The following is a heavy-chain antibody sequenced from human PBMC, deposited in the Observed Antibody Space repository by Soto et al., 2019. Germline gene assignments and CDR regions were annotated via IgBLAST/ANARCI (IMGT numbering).Heavy chain of an antibody. CDR2: INPSGGST. CDR1: GYTFTSYY. J-gene: IGHJ4*02. V-gene: IGHV1-46*01. CDR3: ARTIIHYYDSSGYYAFFDY. D-gene: IGHD3-22*01. Sequence: QVQLVQSGAEVKKPGASMKVSCKASGYTFTSYYMHWVRQAPGQGLEWMGIINPSGGSTSYAQKFQGRVTMTRDTSTSTVYMELSSLRSEDTAVYYCARTIIHYYDSSGYYAFFDYWGQGTLVTVSS.